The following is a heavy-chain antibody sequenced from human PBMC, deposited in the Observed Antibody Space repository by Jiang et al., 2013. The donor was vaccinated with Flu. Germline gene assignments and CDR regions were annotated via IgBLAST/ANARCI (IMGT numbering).Heavy chain of an antibody. D-gene: IGHD3-10*01. V-gene: IGHV4-39*07. Sequence: VLLKPSETLSLTCTVSNDSIRSRSYYWGWIRQSPGKDRSGLGVSTIGAKTYYNPSLQSRVTLSMDGSNNQFSLKLRFVTAADTAVYYCAREAGLWFRELRAPFDY. J-gene: IGHJ4*01. CDR2: STIGAKT. CDR1: NDSIRSRSYY. CDR3: AREAGLWFRELRAPFDY.